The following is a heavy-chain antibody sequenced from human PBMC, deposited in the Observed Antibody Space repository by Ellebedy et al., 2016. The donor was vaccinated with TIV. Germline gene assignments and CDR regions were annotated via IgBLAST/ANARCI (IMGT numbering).Heavy chain of an antibody. D-gene: IGHD2-21*02. CDR3: ARERADDSPRVAFDI. CDR2: IYYSGST. V-gene: IGHV4-61*01. Sequence: LETLSLTCTVSGGSVSSGSYYWNWIRQPPGKGLEWIGYIYYSGSTNYNPSLKSRVTISVDTSKNQFSLKLSSVTAADTAVYYCARERADDSPRVAFDIWGQGTMVTVSS. CDR1: GGSVSSGSYY. J-gene: IGHJ3*02.